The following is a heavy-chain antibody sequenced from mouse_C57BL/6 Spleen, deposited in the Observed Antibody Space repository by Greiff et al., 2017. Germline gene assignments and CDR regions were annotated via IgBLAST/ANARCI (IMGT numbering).Heavy chain of an antibody. CDR3: ARPFTTVVAKGYYYAMDY. CDR2: ILPGSGSN. V-gene: IGHV1-9*01. CDR1: GYTFTGYW. D-gene: IGHD1-1*01. Sequence: VQLQQSGAELMKPGASVKLSCKATGYTFTGYWIEWVKQRPGHGLEWIGEILPGSGSNNYNEKFKGKATFTADTSSNTAYMQLSSLTTEDSAIYYCARPFTTVVAKGYYYAMDYWSQGTSVTVSS. J-gene: IGHJ4*01.